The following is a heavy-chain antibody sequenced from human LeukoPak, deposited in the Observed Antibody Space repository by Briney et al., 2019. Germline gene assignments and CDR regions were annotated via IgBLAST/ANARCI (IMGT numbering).Heavy chain of an antibody. J-gene: IGHJ3*02. Sequence: PGGSLRLSCAASGFTFSSYAMSRVRQAPGKGLEWVSAISGSGGSAYYADSVKGRFTISRDNSKNTLYLQMNSLRAEDTAVYYCAKYYDILTGSALVWTDAFDIWGQGTMVTVSS. CDR1: GFTFSSYA. D-gene: IGHD3-9*01. V-gene: IGHV3-23*01. CDR3: AKYYDILTGSALVWTDAFDI. CDR2: ISGSGGSA.